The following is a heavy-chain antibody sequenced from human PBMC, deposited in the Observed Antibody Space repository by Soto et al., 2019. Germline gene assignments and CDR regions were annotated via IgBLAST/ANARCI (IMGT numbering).Heavy chain of an antibody. D-gene: IGHD6-25*01. CDR3: TNLTIAAPGKGMDV. V-gene: IGHV3-74*01. CDR1: GFTFSNYW. Sequence: GGSLRLSCAASGFTFSNYWMHWVRQAPGKGLLWVSRINGGGSSTNYADSVKGRFTISRGNAENTLYLQVNSLRAEDTAVYYCTNLTIAAPGKGMDVWGQGTTVTVSS. J-gene: IGHJ6*02. CDR2: INGGGSST.